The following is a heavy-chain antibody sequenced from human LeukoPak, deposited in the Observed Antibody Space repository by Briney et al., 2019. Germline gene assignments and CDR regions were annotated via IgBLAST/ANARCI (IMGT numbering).Heavy chain of an antibody. Sequence: GGSLRLSCEVSGFTFRIYWMSWVRQAPGKGPEWVANINQDGSEKYYVDSVKGRFTISRDNAENSLYLQLNSLRADDTAVYFCARAPDAGTTDYWGQGTLVTVSP. J-gene: IGHJ4*02. D-gene: IGHD1-7*01. CDR1: GFTFRIYW. V-gene: IGHV3-7*01. CDR2: INQDGSEK. CDR3: ARAPDAGTTDY.